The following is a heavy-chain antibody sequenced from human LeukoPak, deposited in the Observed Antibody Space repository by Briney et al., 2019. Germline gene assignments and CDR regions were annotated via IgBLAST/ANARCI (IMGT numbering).Heavy chain of an antibody. CDR3: TRMGNRGWINWFDP. D-gene: IGHD2/OR15-2a*01. J-gene: IGHJ5*02. CDR1: GGSISSSSYY. Sequence: SENLSLTCTVSGGSISSSSYYWGWIRQAPGKGLEWIGSIYYSGSTYYNPSLKSRVTISVDTSKNQFSLRLSSVTAADTAVYYCTRMGNRGWINWFDPWGQGTLVTVSS. V-gene: IGHV4-39*07. CDR2: IYYSGST.